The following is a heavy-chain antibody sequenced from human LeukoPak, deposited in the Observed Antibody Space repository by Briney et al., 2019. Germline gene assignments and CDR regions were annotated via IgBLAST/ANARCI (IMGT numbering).Heavy chain of an antibody. J-gene: IGHJ4*02. CDR2: ISSSGSTI. D-gene: IGHD5-18*01. CDR1: GFTFSSYE. CDR3: AREKDSYGWWGGLY. Sequence: PGGSLRLSCAASGFTFSSYEMNWVRQAPGKGLEGVSYISSSGSTIYYADSVKGRFTISRDNAKNSLYLQMNSLRAEDTAVYYCAREKDSYGWWGGLYWGQGTLVTVSS. V-gene: IGHV3-48*03.